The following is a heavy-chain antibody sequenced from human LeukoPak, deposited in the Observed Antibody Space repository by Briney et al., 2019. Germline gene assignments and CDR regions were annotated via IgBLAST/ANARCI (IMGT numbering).Heavy chain of an antibody. D-gene: IGHD3-16*02. V-gene: IGHV1-8*01. J-gene: IGHJ4*02. Sequence: ASVKVSCKASGYTFTSYDINWVRQAPGQGLEWMGWMNPNSGNTGYAQKFQGRVTMTRNTSISTAYMELSSLRSEDTAVYYCARGNYDYIWGSYRYTGLRYWGQGTLVTVSS. CDR2: MNPNSGNT. CDR3: ARGNYDYIWGSYRYTGLRY. CDR1: GYTFTSYD.